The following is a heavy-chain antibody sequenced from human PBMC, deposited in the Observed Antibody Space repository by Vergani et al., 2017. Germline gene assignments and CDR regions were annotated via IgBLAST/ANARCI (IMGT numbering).Heavy chain of an antibody. CDR2: IYHSGST. Sequence: QVQLQESGPGLVKPSETLSLTCAVSGYSISSGYYWGWIRQPPGKGLEWIVSIYHSGSTYYNPSLKSRVTISVDTSKNQFSLKLSSVTAADTAVYYCAGLDYYDSSGYYRPYYFDYWGQGTLVTVSS. D-gene: IGHD3-22*01. CDR1: GYSISSGYY. J-gene: IGHJ4*02. V-gene: IGHV4-38-2*01. CDR3: AGLDYYDSSGYYRPYYFDY.